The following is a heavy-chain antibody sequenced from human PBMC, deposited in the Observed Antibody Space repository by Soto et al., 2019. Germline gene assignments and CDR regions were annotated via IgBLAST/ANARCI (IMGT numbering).Heavy chain of an antibody. CDR2: MHHTQGT. V-gene: IGHV4-59*01. CDR3: ARVPFVGYFDWLDP. CDR1: GASISSYY. Sequence: SETLSLTCSVSGASISSYYWTWIRQPPGGGLEWIGYMHHTQGTNDNPSLRGRVHMSIDTSMNQFSLRLTSVTAADTAVYYCARVPFVGYFDWLDPWGHGTLVTVSS. J-gene: IGHJ5*02. D-gene: IGHD3-9*01.